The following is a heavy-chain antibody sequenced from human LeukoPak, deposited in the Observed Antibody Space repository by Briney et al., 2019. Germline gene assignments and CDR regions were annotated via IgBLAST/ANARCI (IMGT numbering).Heavy chain of an antibody. CDR2: IRSKIYGGTP. CDR3: SRDQTPYY. V-gene: IGHV3-49*04. J-gene: IGHJ4*02. CDR1: GFTFDDYG. Sequence: PGGSLRLSCAASGFTFDDYGMSWVRQAPGKGLEWVGFIRSKIYGGTPEYAASVKGRFTISRDDSQGIAYLQMNSLITEDTAVYYCSRDQTPYYWGQGTLVTVSS.